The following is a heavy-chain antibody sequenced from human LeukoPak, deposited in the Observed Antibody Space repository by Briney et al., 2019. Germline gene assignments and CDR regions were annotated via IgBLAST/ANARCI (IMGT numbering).Heavy chain of an antibody. Sequence: SGPTLVKPTQTLTLTCTFSGFSLNTSAMCVNWIRQPPGKGLEWIGSIYYSGGTYYNPSLKSRVTISVDTSKNQFSLKLSSVTAADTAVYYCARDRRYFDWLLTDYWGQGTLVTVSS. CDR2: IYYSGGT. CDR1: GFSLNTSAMC. J-gene: IGHJ4*02. D-gene: IGHD3-9*01. V-gene: IGHV4-39*07. CDR3: ARDRRYFDWLLTDY.